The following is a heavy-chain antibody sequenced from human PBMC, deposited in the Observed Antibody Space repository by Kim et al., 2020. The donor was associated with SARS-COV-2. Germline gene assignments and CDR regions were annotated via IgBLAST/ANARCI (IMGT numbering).Heavy chain of an antibody. CDR2: VSSSSAYI. D-gene: IGHD2-8*01. CDR1: GFTFSSYS. Sequence: GGSLRLSCAASGFTFSSYSMNWVRQAPGKGLEWVSSVSSSSAYIYYADSVKGRFTISRDNAKNSLYLQMNSLRAEDAAVYYCARDGLSYCHNGACYTEYYVDYWGQGTLVTVSS. CDR3: ARDGLSYCHNGACYTEYYVDY. V-gene: IGHV3-21*01. J-gene: IGHJ4*02.